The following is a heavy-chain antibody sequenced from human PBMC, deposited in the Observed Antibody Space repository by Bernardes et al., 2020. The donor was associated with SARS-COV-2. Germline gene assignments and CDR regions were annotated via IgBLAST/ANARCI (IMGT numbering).Heavy chain of an antibody. J-gene: IGHJ4*02. CDR2: LNEDGSIT. V-gene: IGHV3-74*01. CDR1: GFTFSTYW. CDR3: VRDLAGGRGS. D-gene: IGHD2-15*01. Sequence: GGSLRLSCVVSGFTFSTYWMHWVRQAPVKGLEWVSRLNEDGSITTYADSVKGRFTISRDNAKNTLYLQMHSLRVEDTATYYCVRDLAGGRGSWGQGTLVTVSS.